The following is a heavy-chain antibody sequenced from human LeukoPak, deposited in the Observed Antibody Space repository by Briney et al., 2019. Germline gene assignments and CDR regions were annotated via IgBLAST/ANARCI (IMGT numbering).Heavy chain of an antibody. CDR1: GFTFSSYS. D-gene: IGHD3-22*01. J-gene: IGHJ4*02. CDR2: ISSSSSYI. CDR3: ARVGRGSSGYWGPLDY. Sequence: PGGSLRLSCAASGFTFSSYSMNWVRQAPGKGLEWVSSISSSSSYIYYADSVKGRFTISRDNAKNSLYLQMNSLRAEDTAVYYCARVGRGSSGYWGPLDYWGQGTLVTVSS. V-gene: IGHV3-21*01.